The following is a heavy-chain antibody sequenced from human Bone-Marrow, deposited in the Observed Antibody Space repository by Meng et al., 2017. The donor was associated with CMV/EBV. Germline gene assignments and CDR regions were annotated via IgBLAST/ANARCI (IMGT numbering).Heavy chain of an antibody. J-gene: IGHJ6*02. D-gene: IGHD3-16*01. CDR3: ARDDAEGGMDV. V-gene: IGHV3-66*02. CDR2: IYSGGST. Sequence: GESLKISCTASGFTFGDYAMSWVRQAPGKGLEWVSVIYSGGSTYYAASVKGRFTISRDNSNKTLYLQMNSLRAEDTAVYFFARDDAEGGMDVWGPGATGTVSS. CDR1: GFTFGDYA.